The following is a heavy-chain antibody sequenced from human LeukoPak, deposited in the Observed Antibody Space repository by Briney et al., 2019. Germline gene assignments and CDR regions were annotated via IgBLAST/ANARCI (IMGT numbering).Heavy chain of an antibody. CDR2: ISYDGSNK. J-gene: IGHJ6*02. CDR1: GFTFSSYG. V-gene: IGHV3-30*03. Sequence: GSLRLSCAASGFTFSSYGMHWVRQAPGKGLEWVAVISYDGSNKYYADSVKGRFTISRDNSKNTLYLQMNSLRAEDTVVYYCAMGGYYYYGMDVWGQGTTVTVSS. CDR3: AMGGYYYYGMDV.